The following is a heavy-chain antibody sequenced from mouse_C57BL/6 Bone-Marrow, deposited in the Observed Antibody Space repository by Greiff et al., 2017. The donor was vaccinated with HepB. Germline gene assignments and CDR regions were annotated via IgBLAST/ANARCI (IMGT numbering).Heavy chain of an antibody. J-gene: IGHJ1*03. CDR2: IYPRDGST. CDR1: RYTCTSYD. CDR3: ARYGNYHVYLYFDV. Sequence: QLQQSAPDLVKSGACFKLSCKAKRYTCTSYDINWVKQRSGQGLEWIGWIYPRDGSTKYNEKFTGKAKLTADTSSSTAYMELHSLTSEDSAVYFCARYGNYHVYLYFDVWGTGTTVTVSS. V-gene: IGHV1-85*01. D-gene: IGHD2-1*01.